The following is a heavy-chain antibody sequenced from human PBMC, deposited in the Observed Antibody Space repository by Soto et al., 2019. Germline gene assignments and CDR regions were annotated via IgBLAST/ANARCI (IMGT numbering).Heavy chain of an antibody. J-gene: IGHJ6*02. D-gene: IGHD3-3*01. CDR2: MNPNSGNT. V-gene: IGHV1-8*01. CDR3: ARGTYYDFWSGNTSYYGMDV. CDR1: GYTFTSYD. Sequence: ASVKVSCKASGYTFTSYDINWVRQATGQGREWMGWMNPNSGNTGYAQKFQGRVTMTRNTSISTAYMELSSLRSEDTAVYYCARGTYYDFWSGNTSYYGMDVWGQGTTVTVSS.